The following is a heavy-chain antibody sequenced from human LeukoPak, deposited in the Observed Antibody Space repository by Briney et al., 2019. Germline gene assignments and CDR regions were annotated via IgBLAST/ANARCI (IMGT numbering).Heavy chain of an antibody. J-gene: IGHJ3*02. CDR3: AKDIRVGYCSGGSCPRDAFDI. Sequence: SLRLSCAASGFTFDDYAMHWVRQAPGKGLEWVSGISWNSGSIGYADSVKGRFTISRDNAKNSLYLQMNSLRAEDTALYYCAKDIRVGYCSGGSCPRDAFDIWGQGTMVTVSS. D-gene: IGHD2-15*01. V-gene: IGHV3-9*01. CDR1: GFTFDDYA. CDR2: ISWNSGSI.